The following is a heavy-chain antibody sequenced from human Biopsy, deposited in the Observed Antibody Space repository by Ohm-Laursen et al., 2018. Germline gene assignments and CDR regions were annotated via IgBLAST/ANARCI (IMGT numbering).Heavy chain of an antibody. V-gene: IGHV3-30*18. Sequence: SLRLSCAASGFNYNIYGMHWVRQAPGKGLEWVAVISYDGSNTYYEDSVKGRFIISRDNSKNTLYLQMNSLGAEDTAVYYCAKVYNMFGQPSPDAFDIWGRGTLVTVSS. CDR1: GFNYNIYG. CDR3: AKVYNMFGQPSPDAFDI. D-gene: IGHD3-10*02. J-gene: IGHJ2*01. CDR2: ISYDGSNT.